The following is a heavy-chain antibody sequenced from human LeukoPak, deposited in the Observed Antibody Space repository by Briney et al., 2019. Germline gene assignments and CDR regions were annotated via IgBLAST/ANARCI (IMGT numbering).Heavy chain of an antibody. V-gene: IGHV4-4*07. CDR3: ARQAYDTGYDAFDI. J-gene: IGHJ3*02. CDR2: VYSSGST. CDR1: GGSISSYY. D-gene: IGHD3-22*01. Sequence: NASETLSLTCTVSGGSISSYYWSWIRQPAGKGLEWVGRVYSSGSTNYNPSLKSRVAMSVDTSKNQFSLRLSSVTAADTAVYYCARQAYDTGYDAFDIWGQGTMVTASS.